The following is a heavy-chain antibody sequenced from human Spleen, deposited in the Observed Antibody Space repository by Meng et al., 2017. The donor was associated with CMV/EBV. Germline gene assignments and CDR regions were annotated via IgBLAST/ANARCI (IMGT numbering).Heavy chain of an antibody. CDR2: ISSTSSHI. D-gene: IGHD3-22*01. CDR3: ARVDFDSSGFYAVVNWFDP. CDR1: TFSNYN. J-gene: IGHJ5*02. V-gene: IGHV3-21*06. Sequence: TFSNYNMNWVRQAPGKGLEWVSSISSTSSHIYQADSVKGRFTISRDNAQNSLYLQMNSLRAEDTAVYYCARVDFDSSGFYAVVNWFDPWGQGTLVTVSS.